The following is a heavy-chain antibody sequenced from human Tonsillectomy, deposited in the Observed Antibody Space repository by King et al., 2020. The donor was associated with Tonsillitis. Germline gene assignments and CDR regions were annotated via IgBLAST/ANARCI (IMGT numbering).Heavy chain of an antibody. V-gene: IGHV3-48*03. Sequence: VQLVESGGGLVQPGGSLRLSCAASGFTFSSYEMNWVRQAPGKGLEWVSYISSSGSTIYYADSVKGRFTISRDNAKNSLYLQMNSLRAEDTAVHYCARGPSAVYYYASSAEFDPWGQGTLVTVSS. D-gene: IGHD3-22*01. CDR2: ISSSGSTI. J-gene: IGHJ5*02. CDR1: GFTFSSYE. CDR3: ARGPSAVYYYASSAEFDP.